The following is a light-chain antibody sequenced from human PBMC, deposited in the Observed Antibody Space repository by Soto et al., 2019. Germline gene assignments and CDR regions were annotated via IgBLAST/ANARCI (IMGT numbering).Light chain of an antibody. CDR2: DAS. CDR1: QSLTSS. CDR3: QQYQSLT. J-gene: IGKJ4*01. V-gene: IGKV3-11*01. Sequence: IVLTKSPATLSLSPGERATLSCRASQSLTSSLVWYQQKPGQAPRLVIYDASNRATGIPDRFSGSGSGTDFTLTITRLEPEDFAVYYCQQYQSLTFGGGTKVDIK.